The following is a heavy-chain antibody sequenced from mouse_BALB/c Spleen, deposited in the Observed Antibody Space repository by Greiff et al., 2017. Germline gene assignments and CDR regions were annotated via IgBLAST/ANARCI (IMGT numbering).Heavy chain of an antibody. V-gene: IGHV14-3*02. CDR3: AREGDYRYDGYFDY. CDR1: GFNIKDTY. D-gene: IGHD2-14*01. J-gene: IGHJ2*01. Sequence: EVQLQQSGAELVKPGASVKLSCTASGFNIKDTYMHWVKQRPEQGLEWIGRIDPANGNTKYDPKFQGKATITADTSSNTAYLQLSSLTSEDTAVYYCAREGDYRYDGYFDYWGQGTTLTVSS. CDR2: IDPANGNT.